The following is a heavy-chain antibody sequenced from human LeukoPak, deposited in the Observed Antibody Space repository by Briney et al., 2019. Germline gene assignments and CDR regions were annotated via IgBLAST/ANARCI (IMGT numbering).Heavy chain of an antibody. D-gene: IGHD3-22*01. CDR3: ARNVTGGSSGYWRFDY. Sequence: SETLSLTCTVSGGSISSSNYYWGWIRQPPGKGLEWLGSIYYSGSTYYKSSLKSRITISVDTSKNQFSLKLSSVTAADTAVYYCARNVTGGSSGYWRFDYWGQGTLVTVSS. J-gene: IGHJ4*02. CDR2: IYYSGST. CDR1: GGSISSSNYY. V-gene: IGHV4-39*01.